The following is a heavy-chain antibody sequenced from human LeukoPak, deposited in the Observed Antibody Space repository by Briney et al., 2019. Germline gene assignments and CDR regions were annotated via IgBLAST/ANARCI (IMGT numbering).Heavy chain of an antibody. CDR2: INHSGST. CDR1: GGSFSTYY. CDR3: ARKRCSSTSCYGYYYYYMDV. J-gene: IGHJ6*03. D-gene: IGHD2-2*01. V-gene: IGHV4-34*01. Sequence: SETLSLTCAVYGGSFSTYYWSWIRQPPGKGLEWIGEINHSGSTNYNPPLKSRVTISVDTSKNQFSLKLSSVTAADTAVYYCARKRCSSTSCYGYYYYYMDVWGKGTTVTVS.